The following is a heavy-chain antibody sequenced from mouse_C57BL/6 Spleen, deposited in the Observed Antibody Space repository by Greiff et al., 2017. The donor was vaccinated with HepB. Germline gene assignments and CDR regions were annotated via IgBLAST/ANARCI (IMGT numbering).Heavy chain of an antibody. CDR1: GFTFSSYA. Sequence: EVKVVESGGGLVKPGGSLKLSCAASGFTFSSYAMSWVRQTPEKRLEWVATISDGGSYTYYPDNVKGRFTISRDNAKNNLYLQMSHLKSEDTAMYYCARDGGFLFDYWGQSTTLTVSS. V-gene: IGHV5-4*01. J-gene: IGHJ2*01. CDR3: ARDGGFLFDY. CDR2: ISDGGSYT.